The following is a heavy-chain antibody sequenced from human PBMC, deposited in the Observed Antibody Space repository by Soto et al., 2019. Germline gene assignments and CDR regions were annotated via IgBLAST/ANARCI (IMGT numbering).Heavy chain of an antibody. CDR1: GGTSSTYG. V-gene: IGHV1-69*06. CDR2: IIPIIGTA. CDR3: HAADYYDSGGYLISDLAAEY. J-gene: IGHJ4*02. Sequence: SVKVSCKASGGTSSTYGINWVRQAPGQGLEWMGGIIPIIGTANHAQKFQGRVTITADKSTSTAYMELSSLRSEDTAVYYCHAADYYDSGGYLISDLAAEYWGQGTLVTLSS. D-gene: IGHD3-22*01.